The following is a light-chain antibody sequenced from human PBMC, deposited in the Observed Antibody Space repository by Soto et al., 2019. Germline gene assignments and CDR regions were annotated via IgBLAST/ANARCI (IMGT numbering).Light chain of an antibody. CDR3: ATWDDSLNGFYV. V-gene: IGLV1-47*01. CDR2: RNN. CDR1: TSNIVSNY. J-gene: IGLJ1*01. Sequence: QSVLTQPPSASGTPGQEFTISCSGTTSNIVSNYVYWYQQLPGTAPKLLIYRNNQPPSGVPDRFSGSKSGTSASLAISGLRSDDEADYFCATWDDSLNGFYVFGTGTKVTVL.